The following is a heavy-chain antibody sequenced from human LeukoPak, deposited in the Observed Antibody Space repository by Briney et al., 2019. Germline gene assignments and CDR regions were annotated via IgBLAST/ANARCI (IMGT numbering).Heavy chain of an antibody. D-gene: IGHD3-10*01. CDR1: GGSISSYY. Sequence: SETLSLTCTVSGGSISSYYWSWIRQPAGKGLEWIGRIYTSGSTNYNPSLKSRVTMSVDTSKNQFSLKLSSVTAAGTAVYYCARDSYYYGSGSLRFDYWGQGTLVTVSS. V-gene: IGHV4-4*07. CDR2: IYTSGST. CDR3: ARDSYYYGSGSLRFDY. J-gene: IGHJ4*02.